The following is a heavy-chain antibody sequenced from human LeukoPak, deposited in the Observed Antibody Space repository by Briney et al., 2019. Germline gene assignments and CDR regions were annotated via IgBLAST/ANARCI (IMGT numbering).Heavy chain of an antibody. J-gene: IGHJ4*02. Sequence: PSETLSLTCAVYGGSFSGYYWSWIRQPPGKGLEWIGEINHSGSTNYNPSLKSRVTISVDTSKNQFSLKLSSVTAADTAVYYCARGRTRITMVRGVILAPYYFDYWGQGTLVTVSS. V-gene: IGHV4-34*01. D-gene: IGHD3-10*01. CDR2: INHSGST. CDR3: ARGRTRITMVRGVILAPYYFDY. CDR1: GGSFSGYY.